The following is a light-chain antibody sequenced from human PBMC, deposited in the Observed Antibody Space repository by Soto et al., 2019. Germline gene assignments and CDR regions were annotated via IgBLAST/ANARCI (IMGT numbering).Light chain of an antibody. Sequence: EIVMTQSPATLSVSPGERATISCRASQSVSGNLAWYQQKPGQAPRLLIYGASTRATGIPARFSGSGSGTEFPLTISSLQSKDFAVYYCQQYNNWPPITFGQGTRLEIK. CDR3: QQYNNWPPIT. J-gene: IGKJ5*01. CDR1: QSVSGN. CDR2: GAS. V-gene: IGKV3-15*01.